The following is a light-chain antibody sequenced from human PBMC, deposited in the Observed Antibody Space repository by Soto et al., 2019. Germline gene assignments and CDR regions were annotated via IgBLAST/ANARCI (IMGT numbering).Light chain of an antibody. V-gene: IGKV1-5*01. CDR1: QSISSW. Sequence: DSQMTQSPSTLSASVGDRVTITCRASQSISSWLAWYQQKPGKAPKLLIYDASSLESGVPSRFSGSGSGTEFTLTISSLQPDDFATYYCQQYNIYWTFGQGAKVDI. CDR3: QQYNIYWT. J-gene: IGKJ1*01. CDR2: DAS.